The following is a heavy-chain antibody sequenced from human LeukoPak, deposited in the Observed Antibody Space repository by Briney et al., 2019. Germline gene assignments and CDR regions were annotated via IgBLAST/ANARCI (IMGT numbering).Heavy chain of an antibody. J-gene: IGHJ4*02. CDR2: IYYSGST. Sequence: SETLSLTCTVSGGSISSYYWSWIRQPPGKGLEWVGYIYYSGSTNYNPSLKSRVTISVDTSKNQFSLKLSSVTAADTAVYYCARGGYSYGYVWGQGTLVTVSS. CDR1: GGSISSYY. V-gene: IGHV4-59*01. CDR3: ARGGYSYGYV. D-gene: IGHD5-18*01.